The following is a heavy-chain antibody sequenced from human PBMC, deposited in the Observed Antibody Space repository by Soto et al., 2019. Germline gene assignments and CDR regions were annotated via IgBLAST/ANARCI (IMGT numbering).Heavy chain of an antibody. D-gene: IGHD2-21*02. CDR2: IIPASDTE. CDR3: ATAVTAGTYYNYGLDV. CDR1: GGTFGTYG. V-gene: IGHV1-69*14. J-gene: IGHJ6*02. Sequence: QVHLVQYGAEVKKPGSSVNISCKASGGTFGTYGLNWVRQFPGQGLEWMGGIIPASDTENYAQKFQGRVTTTADKPTNIAHMQMDSLTSDDTAVYYCATAVTAGTYYNYGLDVWGQGTTVTVS.